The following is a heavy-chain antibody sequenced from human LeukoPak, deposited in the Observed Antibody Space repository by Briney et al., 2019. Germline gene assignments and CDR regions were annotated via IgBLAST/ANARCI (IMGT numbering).Heavy chain of an antibody. D-gene: IGHD1-26*01. CDR3: ARGSGSFSGGFDY. Sequence: PGGSLRLSFAASGFTFSSYGMHWVRQTPGKGLEWVAIIWSDGSNKYYADSVKGRFTISRDNSKNTLYLQMNSLRAEDTAVYYCARGSGSFSGGFDYWGQGTLVTVSS. J-gene: IGHJ4*02. CDR1: GFTFSSYG. V-gene: IGHV3-33*01. CDR2: IWSDGSNK.